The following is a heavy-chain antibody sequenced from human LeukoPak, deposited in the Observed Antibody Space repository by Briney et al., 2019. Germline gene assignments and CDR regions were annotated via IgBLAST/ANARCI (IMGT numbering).Heavy chain of an antibody. CDR1: GGTFSSYA. D-gene: IGHD4-17*01. Sequence: ASVKVSCKASGGTFSSYAISWVRQAPGQGLEWMGGIIPIFGTANYAQKFQGRVTITAAKSTSTAYMELSSLRSEDTAVYYCTYGDPYGMDVWGKGTTVTVSS. V-gene: IGHV1-69*06. CDR3: TYGDPYGMDV. CDR2: IIPIFGTA. J-gene: IGHJ6*04.